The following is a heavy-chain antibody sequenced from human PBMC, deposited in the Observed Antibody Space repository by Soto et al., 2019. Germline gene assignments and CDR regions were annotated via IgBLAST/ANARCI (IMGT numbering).Heavy chain of an antibody. CDR1: GVSISSGGYS. V-gene: IGHV4-30-2*03. Sequence: SETLSLTCTVSGVSISSGGYSWSWIRQQPGKGLEWIGYIYYSGSTYYNPSLKSRVTISVDTSKNQFSLKLSSVTAADTAVYYCARHTPAISISDHWGQGTLVTVSS. CDR3: ARHTPAISISDH. CDR2: IYYSGST. D-gene: IGHD2-15*01. J-gene: IGHJ4*02.